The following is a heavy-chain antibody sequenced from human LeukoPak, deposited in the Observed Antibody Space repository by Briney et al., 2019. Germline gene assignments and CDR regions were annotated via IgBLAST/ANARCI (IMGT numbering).Heavy chain of an antibody. CDR2: IYYNGST. J-gene: IGHJ6*03. CDR1: GRSISSSSYY. CDR3: ARHRYYYDSSSYSLYYYYMDV. D-gene: IGHD3-22*01. Sequence: PSETLSLTCTVSGRSISSSSYYRGWIRQPPGKGLERIGSIYYNGSTYYNPSLNSPVTIPVDTSKTQFSLKLSSVTAADTAVYYCARHRYYYDSSSYSLYYYYMDVWGKGTTVTVSS. V-gene: IGHV4-39*01.